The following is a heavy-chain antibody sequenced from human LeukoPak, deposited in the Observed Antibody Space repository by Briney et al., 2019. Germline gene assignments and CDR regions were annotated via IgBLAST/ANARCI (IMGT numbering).Heavy chain of an antibody. CDR2: MNPNSGNT. V-gene: IGHV1-8*01. CDR1: GYTFTSYD. J-gene: IGHJ3*02. D-gene: IGHD3-22*01. Sequence: VASVKVSCXASGYTFTSYDINWVRQATGQGLAWMGWMNPNSGNTGYAQKFQGRVTMTRNTSISTAYMELSSLRSEDTAVYYCARGYYDSSGYLDAFDIWGQGTMVTVSS. CDR3: ARGYYDSSGYLDAFDI.